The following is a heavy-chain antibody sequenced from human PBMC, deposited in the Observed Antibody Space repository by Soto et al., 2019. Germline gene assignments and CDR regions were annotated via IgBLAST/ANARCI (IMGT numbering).Heavy chain of an antibody. J-gene: IGHJ5*02. CDR3: VRVGLVGVTSLSKAWFDP. CDR2: IYPGDSDT. CDR1: GYTFTSHW. V-gene: IGHV5-51*01. Sequence: PGESLKISCKGSGYTFTSHWIGWVRQMPGKGLEWMGIIYPGDSDTRYSPSFQGQVIISADKSITTAYLQWSSLKASDTAMYYCVRVGLVGVTSLSKAWFDPWGQGTLVTVSS. D-gene: IGHD1-26*01.